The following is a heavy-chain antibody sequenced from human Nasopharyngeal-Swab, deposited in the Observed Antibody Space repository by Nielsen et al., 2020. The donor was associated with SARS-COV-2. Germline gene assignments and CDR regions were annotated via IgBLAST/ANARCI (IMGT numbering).Heavy chain of an antibody. CDR3: ARGSSTSCLTRYHYYYGMDV. V-gene: IGHV3-43*02. CDR2: ISGDGGST. Sequence: GESLKISCAASGFTFDDYAMHWVRQAPGKGLEWVSLISGDGGSTYYADSVKGRFTISRDNSKNSLYLQMNSLRTEDTALYYCARGSSTSCLTRYHYYYGMDVWGQGTTVTVSS. J-gene: IGHJ6*02. CDR1: GFTFDDYA. D-gene: IGHD2-2*01.